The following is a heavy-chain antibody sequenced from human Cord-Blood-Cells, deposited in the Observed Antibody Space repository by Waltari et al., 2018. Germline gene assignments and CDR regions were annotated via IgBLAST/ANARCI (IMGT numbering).Heavy chain of an antibody. CDR1: GGSISSSSYY. D-gene: IGHD2-15*01. CDR2: IYYSGST. J-gene: IGHJ4*02. Sequence: QLQLQESGPGLVKPSETLSLTCTVSGGSISSSSYYWGWIRQPPGKGLEWIGSIYYSGSTYYNPSLKSRVTRSVDTSKNQFSLKLSSVTAADTAVYYCARSVGRDVVVVAAFDYWGQGTLVTVSS. V-gene: IGHV4-39*01. CDR3: ARSVGRDVVVVAAFDY.